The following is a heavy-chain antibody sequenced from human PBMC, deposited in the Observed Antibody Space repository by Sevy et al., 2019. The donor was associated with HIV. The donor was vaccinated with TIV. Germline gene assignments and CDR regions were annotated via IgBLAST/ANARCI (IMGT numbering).Heavy chain of an antibody. CDR2: IYHSGYS. Sequence: SETLSLTCAVSGYSISSDYYWGWIRQPPGKGLEWIGSIYHSGYSYYNPSLKSRVTISVDASKNQFSLKLSSVTAADTAVYYCARAIGTQVAGLYYFDYWGQGTLVTVSS. V-gene: IGHV4-38-2*01. J-gene: IGHJ4*02. D-gene: IGHD6-19*01. CDR3: ARAIGTQVAGLYYFDY. CDR1: GYSISSDYY.